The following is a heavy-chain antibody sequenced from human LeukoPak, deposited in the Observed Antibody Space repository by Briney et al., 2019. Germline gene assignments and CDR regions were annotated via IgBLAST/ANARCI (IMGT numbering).Heavy chain of an antibody. CDR2: FFYRGST. CDR3: ARSVTMPADY. D-gene: IGHD3-3*01. J-gene: IGHJ4*02. Sequence: SETLSFTCTVSGGSISSSSYYWGWLRQPPGKGLEWIGSFFYRGSTYYNPSLNSRITVSVDTSKNQFSLKLTSVTAADTAVYYCARSVTMPADYWGQGTLVTVSS. V-gene: IGHV4-39*07. CDR1: GGSISSSSYY.